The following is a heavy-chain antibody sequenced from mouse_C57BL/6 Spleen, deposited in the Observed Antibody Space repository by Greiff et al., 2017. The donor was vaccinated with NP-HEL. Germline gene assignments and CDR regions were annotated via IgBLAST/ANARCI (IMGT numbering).Heavy chain of an antibody. CDR3: AREWGYYDYDPYAMDY. CDR1: GYTFTSYG. CDR2: IYPRSGNT. J-gene: IGHJ4*01. Sequence: VQLQQSGAELARPGASVKLSCKASGYTFTSYGISWVKQRTGQGLEWIGEIYPRSGNTYYNEKFKGKATLTADKSSSTAYMELRSLTSEDSAVYFCAREWGYYDYDPYAMDYWGQGTSVTVSS. V-gene: IGHV1-81*01. D-gene: IGHD2-4*01.